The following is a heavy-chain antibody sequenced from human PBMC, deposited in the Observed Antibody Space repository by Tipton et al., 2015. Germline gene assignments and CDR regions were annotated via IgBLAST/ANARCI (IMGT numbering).Heavy chain of an antibody. CDR2: IYYSGNI. CDR1: GGSINSHY. D-gene: IGHD3-10*01. V-gene: IGHV4-59*11. CDR3: AGGYYGSGSYSPGDWFDP. Sequence: TLSLTCTVSGGSINSHYWSWIRQPPGKGLEWIGYIYYSGNINYNPSLTSRVSISVDTSKNQFSLKLNSVTAADTAVYYCAGGYYGSGSYSPGDWFDPWGQGTLVTVSS. J-gene: IGHJ5*02.